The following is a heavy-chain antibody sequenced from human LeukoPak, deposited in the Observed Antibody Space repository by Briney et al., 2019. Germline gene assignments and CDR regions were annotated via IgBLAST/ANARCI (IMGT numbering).Heavy chain of an antibody. V-gene: IGHV3-48*03. J-gene: IGHJ4*02. Sequence: PGGSLRLSCAASGFTFSSYEMNWVHQAPGKGLEWVSYISSSGSTIYYADSVKGRFTISRDNAKNSLYLQMNSLRAEDTAVYYCASRSPVVVVAGSTDYWGQGTLVTVSS. CDR1: GFTFSSYE. CDR3: ASRSPVVVVAGSTDY. CDR2: ISSSGSTI. D-gene: IGHD2-15*01.